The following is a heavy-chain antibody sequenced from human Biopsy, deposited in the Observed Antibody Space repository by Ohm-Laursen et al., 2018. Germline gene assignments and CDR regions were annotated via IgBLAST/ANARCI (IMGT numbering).Heavy chain of an antibody. CDR1: EFIFSRFC. D-gene: IGHD3-10*01. CDR3: AKADVFGTLRGANWFDS. V-gene: IGHV3-74*01. J-gene: IGHJ5*01. Sequence: SLRLSCAAPEFIFSRFCMYWVRQAPGKGLVWVSRINSDGSSTNYADAVKGRFTISRDNSKSTLYLQIHSLRAEDTAIYYCAKADVFGTLRGANWFDSWGQGTLVTVSS. CDR2: INSDGSST.